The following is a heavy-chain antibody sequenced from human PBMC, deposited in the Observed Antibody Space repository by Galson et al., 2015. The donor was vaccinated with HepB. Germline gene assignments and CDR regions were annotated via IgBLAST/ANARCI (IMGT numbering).Heavy chain of an antibody. D-gene: IGHD2-2*01. CDR3: ARQLGFCISDLCQGYFDP. CDR1: GVSISSYY. J-gene: IGHJ5*02. CDR2: ISYSGNT. Sequence: ETLSLTCTVSGVSISSYYWSWIRQPPGKGLEWIAYISYSGNTNYNPSLKSRVTISLDTSRNQFSLNLSSLTAADTAVYYCARQLGFCISDLCQGYFDPWGQGTLVTVSS. V-gene: IGHV4-59*08.